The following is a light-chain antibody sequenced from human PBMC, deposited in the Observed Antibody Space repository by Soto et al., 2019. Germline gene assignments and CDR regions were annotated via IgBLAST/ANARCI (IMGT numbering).Light chain of an antibody. CDR2: VAS. V-gene: IGKV1-39*01. CDR3: QQSFSTPPT. J-gene: IGKJ4*01. Sequence: DIQMTQSPSSLSASVGDSVTITCRASQSINIYLSWYQQKPGKAPKLLINVASTLQGGVPSRFSGSGSGTEFTLAISSLQPEDSATYYCQQSFSTPPTFGGGTRVEI. CDR1: QSINIY.